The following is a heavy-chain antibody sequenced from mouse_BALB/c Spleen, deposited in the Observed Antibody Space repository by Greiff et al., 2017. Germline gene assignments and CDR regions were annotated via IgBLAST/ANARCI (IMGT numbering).Heavy chain of an antibody. J-gene: IGHJ1*01. V-gene: IGHV5-17*02. Sequence: EVQRVESGGGLVQPGGSRKLSCAASGFTFSSFGMHWVRQAPEKGLEWVAYISSGSSTIYYADTVKGRFTISRDNPKNTLFLQMTSLRSEDTAMYYCARDGSSYYWYFDVWGAGTTVTVSS. CDR1: GFTFSSFG. D-gene: IGHD1-1*01. CDR2: ISSGSSTI. CDR3: ARDGSSYYWYFDV.